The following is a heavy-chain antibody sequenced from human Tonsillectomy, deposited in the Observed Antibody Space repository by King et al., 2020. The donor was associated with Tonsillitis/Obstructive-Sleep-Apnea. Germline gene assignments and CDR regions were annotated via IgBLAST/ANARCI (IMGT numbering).Heavy chain of an antibody. Sequence: VQLVESGGGLVQPGGSLRLSCAASGFTFSSYDMHWVRQATGKGLEWVSAIGTAGDPYYPGSVKGRFTISRENAKNSLYLQMNSLRAGDTAVYYCARSLRTSGGYFPSSYLYFDLWGRGTLVTVSS. CDR2: IGTAGDP. D-gene: IGHD3-22*01. CDR3: ARSLRTSGGYFPSSYLYFDL. J-gene: IGHJ2*01. CDR1: GFTFSSYD. V-gene: IGHV3-13*05.